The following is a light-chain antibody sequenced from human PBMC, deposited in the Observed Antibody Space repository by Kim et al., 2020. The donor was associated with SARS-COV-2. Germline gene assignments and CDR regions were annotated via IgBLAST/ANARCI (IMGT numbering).Light chain of an antibody. Sequence: AIRMTQSPSSFSASTGDRVTITCRASQGISSYLAWYQQKPGKAPKLLIYAASTLQSGVPSRFSGSGSGTDFILTISCLQSEDFATYYCQQYYSYPGGTFGRETNVDIK. CDR2: AAS. J-gene: IGKJ1*01. CDR3: QQYYSYPGGT. V-gene: IGKV1-8*01. CDR1: QGISSY.